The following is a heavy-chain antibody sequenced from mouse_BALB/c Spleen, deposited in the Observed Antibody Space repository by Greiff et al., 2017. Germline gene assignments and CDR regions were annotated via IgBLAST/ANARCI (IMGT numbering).Heavy chain of an antibody. CDR1: GYSITSDYA. D-gene: IGHD2-13*01. CDR2: ISYSGST. J-gene: IGHJ1*01. Sequence: DVQLQESGPGLVKPSQSLSLTCTVTGYSITSDYAWNWIRQFPGNKLEWMGYISYSGSTSYNPSLKSRISITRDTSKNQFFLQLNSVTTEDTATYYCARVISDWYFDVWGAGTTVTVSS. V-gene: IGHV3-2*02. CDR3: ARVISDWYFDV.